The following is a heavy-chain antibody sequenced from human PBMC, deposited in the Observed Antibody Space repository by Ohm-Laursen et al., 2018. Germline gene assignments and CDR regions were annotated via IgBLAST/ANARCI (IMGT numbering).Heavy chain of an antibody. CDR3: ARGMTTVTTGGY. CDR1: GYTFTGHF. Sequence: ASVKVSCKASGYTFTGHFSHWVRQAPGQGLEWMGWINPNTGGTNYAQRFQDRVTMTSDTSVSTAYMEVNRLQSDDTAVYYCARGMTTVTTGGYWGQGTLVSVSS. J-gene: IGHJ4*02. D-gene: IGHD4-17*01. V-gene: IGHV1-2*02. CDR2: INPNTGGT.